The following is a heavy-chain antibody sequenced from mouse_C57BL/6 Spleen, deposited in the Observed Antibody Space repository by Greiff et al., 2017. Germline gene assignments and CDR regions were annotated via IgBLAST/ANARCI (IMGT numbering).Heavy chain of an antibody. V-gene: IGHV1-81*01. Sequence: VQLQQSGAELARPGASVKLSCKASGYTFTSYGISWVKQRTGQGLEWIGEIYPRSGNTYYNEKFKGKATLTADKSSSTAYMELRSLTSEDSAVYFCARSGTYYGNSYAMDYWGQGTSVTVSS. D-gene: IGHD2-10*01. CDR3: ARSGTYYGNSYAMDY. CDR2: IYPRSGNT. CDR1: GYTFTSYG. J-gene: IGHJ4*01.